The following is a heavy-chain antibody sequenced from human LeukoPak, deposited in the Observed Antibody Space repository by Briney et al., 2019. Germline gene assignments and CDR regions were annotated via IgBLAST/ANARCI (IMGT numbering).Heavy chain of an antibody. CDR3: VREAGYCASVCLKSNWFDP. V-gene: IGHV3-23*01. D-gene: IGHD2-15*01. CDR2: IDYSGAYT. Sequence: GGSLRLSCAASGFIFSNYAMSWVRQAPGKGLEWVSTIDYSGAYTYYADSVKGRFTISRDNSKNTLYMQMNSLRAEDTALYYCVREAGYCASVCLKSNWFDPWGQGTLVTVPS. J-gene: IGHJ5*02. CDR1: GFIFSNYA.